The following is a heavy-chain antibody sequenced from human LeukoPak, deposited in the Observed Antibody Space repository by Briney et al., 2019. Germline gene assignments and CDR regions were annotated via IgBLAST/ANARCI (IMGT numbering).Heavy chain of an antibody. D-gene: IGHD1-14*01. CDR1: GFTVTSNY. CDR3: VRISSVTRTSYGHFDA. CDR2: LYDDGSA. V-gene: IGHV3-53*01. Sequence: GGSLRLSCAASGFTVTSNYMSWVRQPPGKGLEWVSVLYDDGSAYYADSVKGRFTISRDNSQNTVSLQMISLRDEDTAVYYCVRISSVTRTSYGHFDAWGQGTLVTVSS. J-gene: IGHJ4*02.